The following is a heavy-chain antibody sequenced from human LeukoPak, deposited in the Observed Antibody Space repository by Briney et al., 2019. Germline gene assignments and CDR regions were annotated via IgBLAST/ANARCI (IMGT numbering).Heavy chain of an antibody. J-gene: IGHJ4*02. D-gene: IGHD3-22*01. Sequence: PSETLSLTCTVSGGSINSYYWSWIRQPPGKGLEWIGYIYYRGSTDYNPSLKSRVTISVDTSKNQFSLKLRSVTAADTAVYYCARAVVLYYDGSGYSTRFDYWGQGTLVTVSS. CDR1: GGSINSYY. CDR3: ARAVVLYYDGSGYSTRFDY. CDR2: IYYRGST. V-gene: IGHV4-59*01.